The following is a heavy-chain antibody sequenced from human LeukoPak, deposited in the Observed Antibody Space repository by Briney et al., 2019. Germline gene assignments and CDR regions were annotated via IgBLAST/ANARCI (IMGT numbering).Heavy chain of an antibody. CDR3: ARWRAQGFDC. CDR1: GGSISSGGYY. V-gene: IGHV4-31*03. CDR2: IYYSGST. Sequence: SETLSLTCTVSGGSISSGGYYWSWIRQHPGQGLEWIGYIYYSGSTYYNPSLKSRVTISVDTSKNQFSLKLSSVTAADTAVYYCARWRAQGFDCWGQGTLVTVSS. J-gene: IGHJ4*02.